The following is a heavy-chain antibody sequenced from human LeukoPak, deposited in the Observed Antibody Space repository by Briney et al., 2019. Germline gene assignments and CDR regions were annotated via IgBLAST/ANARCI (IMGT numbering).Heavy chain of an antibody. CDR3: ARARQNGYTGIGYDY. V-gene: IGHV4-4*07. CDR1: GGSFSGYY. CDR2: IFTTEST. J-gene: IGHJ4*02. Sequence: SETLSLTCTVSGGSFSGYYWTWIRQPAGKGLEWVGRIFTTESTDYNPSLRSRLTMSLDMSKNQFSLNLTSVTAADSALYYCARARQNGYTGIGYDYWGQGALVTVSA. D-gene: IGHD3-16*02.